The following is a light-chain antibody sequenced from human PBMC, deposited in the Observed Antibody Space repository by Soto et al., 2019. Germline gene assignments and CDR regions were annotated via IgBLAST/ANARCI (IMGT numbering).Light chain of an antibody. CDR1: QDIAIY. CDR2: AAS. J-gene: IGKJ5*01. Sequence: IQLTQSPSSLSASVGDRVTITCRASQDIAIYLAWYQQKPGKAPKLLIYAASTLQSGVPLRFSGSGSGTSFTLKISSLQPEDFATYYCQQLLSYPITFGQGTQLEIK. CDR3: QQLLSYPIT. V-gene: IGKV1-9*01.